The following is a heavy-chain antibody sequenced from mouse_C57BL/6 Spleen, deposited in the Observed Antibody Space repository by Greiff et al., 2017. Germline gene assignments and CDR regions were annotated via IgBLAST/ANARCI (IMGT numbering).Heavy chain of an antibody. V-gene: IGHV1-19*01. CDR2: INPYNGGT. Sequence: EVKLQQSGPVLVKPGASVKMSCKASGYTFTDYYMNWVKQSHGKSLEWIGVINPYNGGTSYNQKFKGKATLTVDKSSSTAYMELNSLTSEDSAVYYCARRDYGSLYAMDYWGQGTSVTVSS. CDR3: ARRDYGSLYAMDY. J-gene: IGHJ4*01. CDR1: GYTFTDYY. D-gene: IGHD1-1*01.